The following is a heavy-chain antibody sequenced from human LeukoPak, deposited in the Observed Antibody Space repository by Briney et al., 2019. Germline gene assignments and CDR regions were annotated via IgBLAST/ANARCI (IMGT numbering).Heavy chain of an antibody. J-gene: IGHJ4*02. V-gene: IGHV3-23*01. CDR1: GFTFSDYA. CDR2: ISDNGGGT. CDR3: AKGGKWDVTPFDY. D-gene: IGHD1-26*01. Sequence: SGGSLRLSCTASGFTFSDYAMSWVRQAPGEGLEWVSSISDNGGGTYYADSVKGRFTISRDNSKNTLFLQMNSLRAEDTAVYYCAKGGKWDVTPFDYWGQGTLVTVSS.